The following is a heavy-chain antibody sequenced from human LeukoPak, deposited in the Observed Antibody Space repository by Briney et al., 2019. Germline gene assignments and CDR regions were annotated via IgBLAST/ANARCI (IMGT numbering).Heavy chain of an antibody. CDR2: IRSKIYGGTP. V-gene: IGHV3-49*04. D-gene: IGHD6-13*01. CDR3: ARELKQQLAPGVDY. CDR1: GFTFGDYA. Sequence: GGSLRLSCTASGFTFGDYAMTWVRQAPGKGLEWVGFIRSKIYGGTPEYAASVKGRFTISRDNAKNSLYLQMNSLRAEDTAVYYCARELKQQLAPGVDYWGQGTLVTVSS. J-gene: IGHJ4*02.